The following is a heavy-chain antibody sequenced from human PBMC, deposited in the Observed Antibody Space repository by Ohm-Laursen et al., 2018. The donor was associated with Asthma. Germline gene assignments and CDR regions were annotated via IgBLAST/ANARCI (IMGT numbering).Heavy chain of an antibody. Sequence: SLRLSCTASGFTFSSYAMHWVRQAPGKGLEWVAVISYDGSNKYYADSVKDRFTISRDNSKNTLYLQMNSLRAEDTAVYYCARGDDYIWGSYRFFDYWGQGTLVTVSS. J-gene: IGHJ4*02. V-gene: IGHV3-30-3*02. CDR1: GFTFSSYA. CDR2: ISYDGSNK. D-gene: IGHD3-16*02. CDR3: ARGDDYIWGSYRFFDY.